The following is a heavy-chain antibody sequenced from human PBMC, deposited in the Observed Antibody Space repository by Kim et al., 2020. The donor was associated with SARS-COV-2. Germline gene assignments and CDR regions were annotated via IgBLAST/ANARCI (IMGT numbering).Heavy chain of an antibody. Sequence: SYAQTFQGRVTMTRDTSTSTVYMELSSLRSEDTAVYYCAREGPNPKGFDYWGQGTLVTVSS. V-gene: IGHV1-46*01. CDR3: AREGPNPKGFDY. J-gene: IGHJ4*02.